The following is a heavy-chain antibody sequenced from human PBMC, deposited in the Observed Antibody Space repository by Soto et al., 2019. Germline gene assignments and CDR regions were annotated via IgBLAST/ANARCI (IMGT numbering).Heavy chain of an antibody. J-gene: IGHJ6*02. Sequence: PGGSLRLSCAASGFTVKNYQMNRVRQAPGKGLEWVSVIYSGGVTYYPDSVKGRFTTIRDTSKNTVYLQMNSLRADDTAMYYCARDPSTTGYYGLDVWGQGTTVTVSS. CDR3: ARDPSTTGYYGLDV. CDR1: GFTVKNYQ. CDR2: IYSGGVT. V-gene: IGHV3-53*01.